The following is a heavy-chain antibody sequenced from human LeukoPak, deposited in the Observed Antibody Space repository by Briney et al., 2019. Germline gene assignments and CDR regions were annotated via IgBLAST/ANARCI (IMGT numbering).Heavy chain of an antibody. D-gene: IGHD1-26*01. V-gene: IGHV3-21*01. CDR3: ARALPGLSGSYGY. J-gene: IGHJ4*02. CDR1: RFTFSSYS. Sequence: GGSLRLSSAASRFTFSSYSMNSVRQAPGKGLEWGSSISSSSYIYYADSVKARFTISRDNDKNSLYMQMKSLRAEDTAVYYCARALPGLSGSYGYWGQGKLVTVSS. CDR2: ISSSSYI.